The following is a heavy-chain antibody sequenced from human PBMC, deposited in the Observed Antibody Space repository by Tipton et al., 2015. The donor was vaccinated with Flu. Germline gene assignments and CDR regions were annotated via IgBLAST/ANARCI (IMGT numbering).Heavy chain of an antibody. V-gene: IGHV1-18*01. CDR3: ARDQERYSSGWYTYYYYGTDV. Sequence: QMQLVQSGAEVKKPGASVKVSCKASGYTFTSYGISWVRQAPGQGLEWMGWISAYNGNTNYAQKLQGRVTMTTDTSTSTAYMELRSLRSDDTAVYYCARDQERYSSGWYTYYYYGTDVWGQGTTVTVSS. CDR1: GYTFTSYG. CDR2: ISAYNGNT. J-gene: IGHJ6*02. D-gene: IGHD6-19*01.